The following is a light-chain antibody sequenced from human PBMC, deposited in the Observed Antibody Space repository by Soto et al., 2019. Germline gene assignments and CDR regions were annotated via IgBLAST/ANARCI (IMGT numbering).Light chain of an antibody. CDR2: DVS. Sequence: QSALTQPASVSESPGQSITISCTGTSSDVGGYNYVSWYQHHPGKAPKLMIYDVSNRPSGVSNRYSGSKSGNTASLTISGLQPEDEADYYCFSYTTSNTRQIVFGTGTKLTVL. CDR1: SSDVGGYNY. CDR3: FSYTTSNTRQIV. J-gene: IGLJ1*01. V-gene: IGLV2-14*03.